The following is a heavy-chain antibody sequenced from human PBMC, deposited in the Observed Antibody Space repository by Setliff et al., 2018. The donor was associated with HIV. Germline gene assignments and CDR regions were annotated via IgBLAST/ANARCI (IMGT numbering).Heavy chain of an antibody. CDR3: ARAPYYDYRGLAVYYFDY. CDR2: ISYSGDT. CDR1: GGSINSTSYY. Sequence: SETLSLTCIVSGGSINSTSYYWGWNRQPPGQGLEWIGSISYSGDTFYNTSLKTRITISVDTSKNHLSLKVSSLTAADTAVYYCARAPYYDYRGLAVYYFDYWGQGTLVTVS. J-gene: IGHJ4*02. D-gene: IGHD3-22*01. V-gene: IGHV4-39*07.